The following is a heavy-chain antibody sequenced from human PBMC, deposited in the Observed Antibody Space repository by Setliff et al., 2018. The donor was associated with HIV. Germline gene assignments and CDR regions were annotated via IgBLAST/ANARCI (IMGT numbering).Heavy chain of an antibody. Sequence: PSETLSLTCSVSGGSIEFSSYYWGWIRQPPGKGLEWIGSVYYSGSTYYNPSLKSRLTISVDTSTNKFSLKLSSVTAADTAVYYFARLRGLNLEPFDYWGQVTLVTVSS. CDR1: GGSIEFSSYY. J-gene: IGHJ4*02. D-gene: IGHD1-1*01. CDR3: ARLRGLNLEPFDY. CDR2: VYYSGST. V-gene: IGHV4-39*01.